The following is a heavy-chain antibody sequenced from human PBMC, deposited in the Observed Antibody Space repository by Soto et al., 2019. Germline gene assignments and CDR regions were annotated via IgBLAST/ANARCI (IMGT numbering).Heavy chain of an antibody. D-gene: IGHD6-13*01. V-gene: IGHV4-39*01. CDR1: GASMSSFIYY. CDR2: IYNSVST. CDR3: ARNRSHIAAPGPAVFDY. Sequence: QLQLQESGPGLVKPSETLSLTCSVSGASMSSFIYYWGWLRQPPGKGLEWIGSIYNSVSTSYNPSLKSRVSMSVDTSKSQFSLKLSSVTVADTAVYYCARNRSHIAAPGPAVFDYWGQGILVTVSS. J-gene: IGHJ4*02.